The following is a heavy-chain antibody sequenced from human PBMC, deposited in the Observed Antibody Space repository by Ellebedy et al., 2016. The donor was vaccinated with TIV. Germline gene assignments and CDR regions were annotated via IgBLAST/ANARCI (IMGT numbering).Heavy chain of an antibody. CDR3: ARRGSYGDYAVQINSWFDT. D-gene: IGHD4-17*01. J-gene: IGHJ5*02. V-gene: IGHV3-7*01. CDR2: IYPDGHNQ. CDR1: GLSFRSYW. Sequence: GGSLRLSCVAPGLSFRSYWISWVRQAPGEGLGWVGNIYPDGHNQYYVDSVKGRFTISRDNANKSLFLQMNSLRGEDTAVYYCARRGSYGDYAVQINSWFDTWGRGTLVAVSS.